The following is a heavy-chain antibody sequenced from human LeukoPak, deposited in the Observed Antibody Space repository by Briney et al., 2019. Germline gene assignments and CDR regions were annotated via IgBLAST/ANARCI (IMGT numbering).Heavy chain of an antibody. CDR3: ARQRYDFWSGTASEGRFDL. D-gene: IGHD3-3*01. V-gene: IGHV4-59*08. CDR2: IYYSGST. Sequence: SETLSLTCAVYGGSFSGYYWSWIRQPPGKGLEWIGYIYYSGSTNYNPSLKSRVTISVDTSKNQFSLKLSSVTAADTAVYYCARQRYDFWSGTASEGRFDLWGRGTLVTVSS. J-gene: IGHJ2*01. CDR1: GGSFSGYY.